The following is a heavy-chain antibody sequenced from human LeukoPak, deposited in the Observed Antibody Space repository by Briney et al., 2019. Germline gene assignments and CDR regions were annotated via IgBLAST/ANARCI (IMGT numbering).Heavy chain of an antibody. CDR3: ARESRLPHILGSYYYGMDA. J-gene: IGHJ6*02. V-gene: IGHV1-18*01. CDR2: ISAYNGNT. Sequence: GASVKVSCKASGYTFTSYGISWVRQAPGQGLEWMGWISAYNGNTNYAQKLQGRVTMTTDTSTSTAYMELRSLRSDDTAVYYCARESRLPHILGSYYYGMDAWGQGTTVTVSS. D-gene: IGHD5-18*01. CDR1: GYTFTSYG.